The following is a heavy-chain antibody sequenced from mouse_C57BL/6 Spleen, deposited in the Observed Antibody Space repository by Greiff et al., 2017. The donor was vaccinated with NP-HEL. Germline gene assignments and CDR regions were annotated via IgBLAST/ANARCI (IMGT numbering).Heavy chain of an antibody. CDR1: GYTFTSYW. CDR3: AREGAYYGSSGNFDY. CDR2: IYPSDSET. D-gene: IGHD1-1*01. Sequence: QVQLQQPGAELVRPGSSVKLSCKASGYTFTSYWMDWVKQRPGQGLEWIGNIYPSDSETHYNQKFKDKATLTVDKSSSTAYMQLSSLTSEDSAVDYCAREGAYYGSSGNFDYWGQGTTLTVSS. V-gene: IGHV1-61*01. J-gene: IGHJ2*01.